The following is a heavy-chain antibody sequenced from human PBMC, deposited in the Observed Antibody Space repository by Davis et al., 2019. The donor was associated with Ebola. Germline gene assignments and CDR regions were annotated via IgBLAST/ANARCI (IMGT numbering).Heavy chain of an antibody. Sequence: SETLSLTCTVSGGSIISSSSYWGWIRQPPRKGLEWIGSIYYSGSTYYNPSLKSRVAMSVDTSKNQFSLKLGSVTAADTAVYYCARGLTYYYDSSGYYWGQGTLVTVSS. D-gene: IGHD3-22*01. CDR1: GGSIISSSSY. V-gene: IGHV4-39*02. CDR2: IYYSGST. J-gene: IGHJ4*02. CDR3: ARGLTYYYDSSGYY.